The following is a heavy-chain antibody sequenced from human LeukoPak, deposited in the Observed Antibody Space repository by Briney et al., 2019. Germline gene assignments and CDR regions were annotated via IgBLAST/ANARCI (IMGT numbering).Heavy chain of an antibody. V-gene: IGHV1-69*05. J-gene: IGHJ6*03. D-gene: IGHD3-9*01. CDR3: ARGGIRYFDSPGGPDYYYYYMDV. CDR1: GGTFSSYA. CDR2: IIPIFGTA. Sequence: GASVKVSCKASGGTFSSYAISWVRQAPGQGLEWMGGIIPIFGTANYAQKFQGRVTITTDESTSTAYMELSSLRSEDTAVYYCARGGIRYFDSPGGPDYYYYYMDVWGKGTTVTVSS.